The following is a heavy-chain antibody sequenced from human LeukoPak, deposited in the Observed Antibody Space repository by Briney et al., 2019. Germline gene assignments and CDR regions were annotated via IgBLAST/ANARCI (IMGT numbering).Heavy chain of an antibody. J-gene: IGHJ4*02. D-gene: IGHD5-24*01. Sequence: PGGSLRLSCAASGFTFSDYYMSWIRQAPGKGLEWVSYISYSGSTIYYADSVKGRFTISRDNAKNSLYLQMNSLRAEDTAVYYCARAEMATTYYFDYWGQGTLVTVSS. CDR2: ISYSGSTI. V-gene: IGHV3-11*04. CDR3: ARAEMATTYYFDY. CDR1: GFTFSDYY.